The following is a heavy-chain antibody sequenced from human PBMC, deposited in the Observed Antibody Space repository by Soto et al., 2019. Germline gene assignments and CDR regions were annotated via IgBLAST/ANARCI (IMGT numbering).Heavy chain of an antibody. CDR1: DGSLTEYH. CDR3: ARVGSYTSGWYLDYFDY. Sequence: SETLSLTCVVYDGSLTEYHWSWVRQTPGKGLEWIGEVSHHGTSHYNPSLRSRVTISVDTSKNQFSLNLSSVTAADPAIYYCARVGSYTSGWYLDYFDYWGQGTVVTVSS. J-gene: IGHJ4*02. CDR2: VSHHGTS. V-gene: IGHV4-34*01. D-gene: IGHD6-19*01.